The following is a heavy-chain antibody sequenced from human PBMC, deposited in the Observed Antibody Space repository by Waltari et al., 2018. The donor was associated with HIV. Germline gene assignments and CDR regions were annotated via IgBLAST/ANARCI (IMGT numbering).Heavy chain of an antibody. J-gene: IGHJ4*02. Sequence: LVESGGGLVQPGGSLRLSCAASGFTFSSYWMTWVRQAPGKGLEWVANIKQDGSEKYYVDSVKGRFTISRDNAKNSLYLQMNSLRADDTAVYYCARARHNSGSYYPHFDYWGQGILVTVSS. D-gene: IGHD1-26*01. V-gene: IGHV3-7*01. CDR2: IKQDGSEK. CDR3: ARARHNSGSYYPHFDY. CDR1: GFTFSSYW.